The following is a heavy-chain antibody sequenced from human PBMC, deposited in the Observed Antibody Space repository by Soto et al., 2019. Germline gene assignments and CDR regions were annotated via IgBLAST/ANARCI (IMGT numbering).Heavy chain of an antibody. D-gene: IGHD3-16*02. CDR1: GFTFSSYG. CDR2: ISHDGSNK. CDR3: AKDRGMITFGGVILPSRYDY. Sequence: QVQLVESGGGVVQPGRSLRLSCAASGFTFSSYGMHWVRQAPGKGLEWVAVISHDGSNKYYADSVKGRFTISRENSKNTLYLQMNSLRAEDTAVFYCAKDRGMITFGGVILPSRYDYWGQGTLVTVSS. V-gene: IGHV3-30*18. J-gene: IGHJ4*02.